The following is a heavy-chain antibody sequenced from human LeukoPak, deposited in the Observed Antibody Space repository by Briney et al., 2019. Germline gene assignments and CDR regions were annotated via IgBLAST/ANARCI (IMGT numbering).Heavy chain of an antibody. D-gene: IGHD2-15*01. CDR3: ARSNGCSGGSCYVAY. V-gene: IGHV4-31*03. Sequence: SQTLSLTCTVSGGSISSGGYYWSWIRQHPGKGLEWIGYIYYSGSTYYNPSLKSRVTISVDTSKNQFSLKLSSVTAADTAVYYCARSNGCSGGSCYVAYWGQGTLVTVSS. J-gene: IGHJ4*02. CDR2: IYYSGST. CDR1: GGSISSGGYY.